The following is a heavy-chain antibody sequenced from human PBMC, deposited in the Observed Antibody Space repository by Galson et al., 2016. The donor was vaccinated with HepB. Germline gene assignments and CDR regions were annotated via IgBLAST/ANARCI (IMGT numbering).Heavy chain of an antibody. J-gene: IGHJ4*02. CDR1: GDSVSSNSAA. Sequence: CAISGDSVSSNSAAWNWIRQSPSRGLEWLGRTSYRSEWYNDYAVSVEGRITITADTSKNQFSLHLNSVTPEDTAVYYCARDGSWLIGLDYWGQGTLVTVSS. CDR3: ARDGSWLIGLDY. V-gene: IGHV6-1*01. CDR2: TSYRSEWYN. D-gene: IGHD5-12*01.